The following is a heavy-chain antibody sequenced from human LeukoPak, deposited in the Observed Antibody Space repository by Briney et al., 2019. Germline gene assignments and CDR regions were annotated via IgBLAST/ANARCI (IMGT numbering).Heavy chain of an antibody. V-gene: IGHV4-31*03. J-gene: IGHJ4*02. CDR3: ARVEGYSYFDY. CDR2: IYYSGST. CDR1: GGSISSGGYY. Sequence: TSETLSLTCTVSGGSISSGGYYWSWIRQHPGKGLEWIGYIYYSGSTYYNPSLKSRVTISVDTSKNQFSLKLISVTAADTAVYYCARVEGYSYFDYWGQGTLVTVSS. D-gene: IGHD2-21*01.